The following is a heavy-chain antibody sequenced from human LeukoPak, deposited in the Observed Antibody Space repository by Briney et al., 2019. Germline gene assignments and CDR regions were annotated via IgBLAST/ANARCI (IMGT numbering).Heavy chain of an antibody. CDR1: GFTFSSYS. J-gene: IGHJ4*02. V-gene: IGHV3-21*01. CDR2: ISSSSSYI. CDR3: AREDSGYYDSSGYLDY. Sequence: GGSLRLSCAASGFTFSSYSMNRVRQAPGKGLEWVSSISSSSSYIYYADSVKGRFTISRDNAKNSPYLQMNSLRAEDTAVYYCAREDSGYYDSSGYLDYWGQGTLVTVSS. D-gene: IGHD3-22*01.